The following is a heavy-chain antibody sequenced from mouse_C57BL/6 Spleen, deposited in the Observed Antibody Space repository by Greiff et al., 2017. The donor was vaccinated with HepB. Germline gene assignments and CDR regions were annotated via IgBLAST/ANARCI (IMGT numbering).Heavy chain of an antibody. V-gene: IGHV5-6*01. CDR2: ISSGGSYT. D-gene: IGHD2-4*01. CDR1: GFTFSSYG. J-gene: IGHJ4*01. CDR3: ARAYDYDGYYAMDY. Sequence: EVKLMESGGDLVKPGGSLKLSCAASGFTFSSYGMSWVRQTPDKRLEWVATISSGGSYTYYPDSVKGRFTISRDNAKNTLYLQMSSLKSEDTAMYYCARAYDYDGYYAMDYWGQGTSVTVSS.